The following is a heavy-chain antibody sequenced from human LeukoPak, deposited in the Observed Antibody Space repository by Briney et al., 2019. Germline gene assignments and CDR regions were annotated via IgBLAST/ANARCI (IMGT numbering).Heavy chain of an antibody. J-gene: IGHJ4*02. V-gene: IGHV3-7*01. Sequence: GGSLRLSCAASGFTFSDYYMSWVRQAPGKGLEWVANIKQDGSEKYYVDSVKGRFTISRDNAKNSLYLQMNSLRAEDTAVYYCARVRSVAGFPYYFDYWGQGTLVTVSS. CDR1: GFTFSDYY. CDR2: IKQDGSEK. D-gene: IGHD6-19*01. CDR3: ARVRSVAGFPYYFDY.